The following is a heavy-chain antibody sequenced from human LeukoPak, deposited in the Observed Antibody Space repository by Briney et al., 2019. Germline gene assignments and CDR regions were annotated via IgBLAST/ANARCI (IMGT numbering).Heavy chain of an antibody. CDR3: ARMAGRTVDH. J-gene: IGHJ4*02. CDR2: IFPTGST. D-gene: IGHD5-24*01. Sequence: SQTLSLTCTVSGVSVSTVGYSWAWIRQAPQKGLEWIGYIFPTGSTSHNPSLKSRLTISLERSNNQFSLSLNSVSAADTAVYYCARMAGRTVDHWGQGTLVT. V-gene: IGHV4-30-2*01. CDR1: GVSVSTVGYS.